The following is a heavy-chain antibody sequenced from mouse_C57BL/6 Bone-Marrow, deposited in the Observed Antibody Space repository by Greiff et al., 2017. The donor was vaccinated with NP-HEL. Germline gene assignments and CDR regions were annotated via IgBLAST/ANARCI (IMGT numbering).Heavy chain of an antibody. CDR1: GYTFTSYW. CDR3: APIYYYGSAFAY. V-gene: IGHV1-59*01. D-gene: IGHD1-1*01. CDR2: IDPSDSYT. Sequence: QVQLQQPGAELVRPGTSVKLSCKASGYTFTSYWMHWIKQRPGQGLEWIGVIDPSDSYTNYNQKFKGKATLTVDTSSSTAYMQLSSLTSEDSAVYYCAPIYYYGSAFAYWGQGTLVTVSA. J-gene: IGHJ3*01.